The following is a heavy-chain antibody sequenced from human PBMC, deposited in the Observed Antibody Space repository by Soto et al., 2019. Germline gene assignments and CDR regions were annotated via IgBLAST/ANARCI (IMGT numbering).Heavy chain of an antibody. CDR3: ARLGVAAAGYMDV. J-gene: IGHJ6*02. CDR2: IYPGDSHT. CDR1: GYRFSTYW. D-gene: IGHD6-13*01. Sequence: PGEPLKISCQGSGYRFSTYWIGWVRQMPGKGLEWMGIIYPGDSHTTYSPSFQGQVSISADKSISTAYLQWSSLKASDTAMYYCARLGVAAAGYMDVWGQGTTVTVSS. V-gene: IGHV5-51*01.